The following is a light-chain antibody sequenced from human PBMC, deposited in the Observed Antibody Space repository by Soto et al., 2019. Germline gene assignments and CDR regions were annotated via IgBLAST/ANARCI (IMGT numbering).Light chain of an antibody. Sequence: EIVLTQSPATLSLSPGERATLSCRASQSVSSYLAWYQQKPGQAPRLLIYDASNRATGIPARFSGSGSGTDFTLTIRSLEPEDFAVYYCQQRSNWWWTFGQGTKVEIK. J-gene: IGKJ1*01. V-gene: IGKV3-11*01. CDR1: QSVSSY. CDR2: DAS. CDR3: QQRSNWWWT.